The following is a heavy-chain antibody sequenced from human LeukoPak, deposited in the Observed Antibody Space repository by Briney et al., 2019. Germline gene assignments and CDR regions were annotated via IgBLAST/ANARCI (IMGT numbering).Heavy chain of an antibody. CDR3: ARRYYDSSGYTLESFDL. CDR2: IIPIFGTT. J-gene: IGHJ2*01. V-gene: IGHV1-69*05. D-gene: IGHD3-22*01. Sequence: GASVKVSCKASGGFFNTYAISWVRQAPGQGLDWMGGIIPIFGTTNYAQKLQGRVTITTDESRTTAYMELSSLGSEDTAVYYCARRYYDSSGYTLESFDLWGRGTLVTVSS. CDR1: GGFFNTYA.